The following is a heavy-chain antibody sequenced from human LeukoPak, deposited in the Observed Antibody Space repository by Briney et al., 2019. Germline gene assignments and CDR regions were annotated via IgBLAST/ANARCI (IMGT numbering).Heavy chain of an antibody. J-gene: IGHJ4*02. D-gene: IGHD5-12*01. Sequence: GGSLRLSCAASGFTFDDYAMHWVRQAPGKGLEWVSGISWNSGSIGYADSVKGRFTISRDNAKNSLYLQMNSLRAEDTALYYCAKEGGYDGEFDYWGQGTLVTVSS. CDR3: AKEGGYDGEFDY. CDR1: GFTFDDYA. V-gene: IGHV3-9*01. CDR2: ISWNSGSI.